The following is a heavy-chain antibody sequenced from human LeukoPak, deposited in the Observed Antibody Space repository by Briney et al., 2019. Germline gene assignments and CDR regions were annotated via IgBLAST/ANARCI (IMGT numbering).Heavy chain of an antibody. CDR2: ISYDGSNK. V-gene: IGHV3-30*04. CDR3: ARDRPDGYNLVLDY. D-gene: IGHD5-24*01. J-gene: IGHJ4*02. Sequence: GGSLRLSCAASGFTFSSYAMHWVRQAPGKGLEWVAVISYDGSNKYYADSVKGRFTISRDNSKNTLYLQMNSLRAEDTAVYYCARDRPDGYNLVLDYWGQGTLVTVSS. CDR1: GFTFSSYA.